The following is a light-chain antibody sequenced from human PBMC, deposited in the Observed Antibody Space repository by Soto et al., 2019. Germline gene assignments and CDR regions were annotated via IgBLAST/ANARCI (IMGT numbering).Light chain of an antibody. CDR2: EGS. J-gene: IGLJ1*01. Sequence: QSALTQPASVSGSPGQSITISCTGTSSDVGSYNLVSWYQQHPGKAPKLMIYEGSKRPSGLSNRFSGSKSGNTASLTISGLQAEDEADYYCCSYARSSTYVFGTGTQLTVL. CDR3: CSYARSSTYV. CDR1: SSDVGSYNL. V-gene: IGLV2-23*01.